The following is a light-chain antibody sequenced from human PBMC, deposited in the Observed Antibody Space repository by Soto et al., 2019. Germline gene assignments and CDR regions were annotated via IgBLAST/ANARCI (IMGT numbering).Light chain of an antibody. CDR3: SSYASGSTLGV. Sequence: QSALTQPASVSGSPGQSITISCTGTSSDVGRYNYVSWYQQHPGKAPKLMIYEVSNRPSGVSNRFSGSKSGNTASLTISGLRAEDEADYYCSSYASGSTLGVFGGGTKLTVL. CDR1: SSDVGRYNY. V-gene: IGLV2-14*01. J-gene: IGLJ2*01. CDR2: EVS.